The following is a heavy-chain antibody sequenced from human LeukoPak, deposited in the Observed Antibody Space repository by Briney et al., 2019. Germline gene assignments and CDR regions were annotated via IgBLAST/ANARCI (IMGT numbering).Heavy chain of an antibody. J-gene: IGHJ4*02. CDR3: VRHDNGYIHY. CDR2: FYYSGST. Sequence: SETLSLTCTVSGGSISGYYWSWIRQPPGRGLEWIGHFYYSGSTHYNPSLESRVTLSVDTAKNQFSLKLSSVTAADTAVYYCVRHDNGYIHYWGQGTLVTVSS. D-gene: IGHD2-8*01. CDR1: GGSISGYY. V-gene: IGHV4-59*08.